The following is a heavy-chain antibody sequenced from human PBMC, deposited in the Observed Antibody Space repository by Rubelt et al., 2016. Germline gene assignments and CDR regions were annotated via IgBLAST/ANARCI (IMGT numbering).Heavy chain of an antibody. D-gene: IGHD6-6*01. CDR3: AIDRRPSQRLYYYYGLDV. CDR1: GFTFSDYY. J-gene: IGHJ6*02. Sequence: QVQLVESGGGLVKPGGSLRLSCAVSGFTFSDYYMSWIRQAQGKGREWVSYISSSSSYTNYADSVKGRFTISRDNAKNSLYLQLNSLGAEVTAVYYCAIDRRPSQRLYYYYGLDVWGQGTTVSVSS. CDR2: ISSSSSYT. V-gene: IGHV3-11*06.